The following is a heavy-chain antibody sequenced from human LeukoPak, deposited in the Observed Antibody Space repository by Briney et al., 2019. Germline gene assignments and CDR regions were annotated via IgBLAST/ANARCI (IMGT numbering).Heavy chain of an antibody. CDR3: ARRKYYDSSGYMDY. CDR1: GYTFTSYG. D-gene: IGHD3-22*01. Sequence: VASVKVSCKASGYTFTSYGISWVRQAPGQGLEWMGWISAYNGNTNYAQKLQGRVTMTTDTSTSTAYMELRSLRSDDTAVYYRARRKYYDSSGYMDYWGQGTLVTVSS. J-gene: IGHJ4*02. V-gene: IGHV1-18*01. CDR2: ISAYNGNT.